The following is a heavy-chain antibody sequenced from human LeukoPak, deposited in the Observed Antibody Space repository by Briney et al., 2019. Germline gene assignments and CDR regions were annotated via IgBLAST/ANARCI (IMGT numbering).Heavy chain of an antibody. J-gene: IGHJ4*02. V-gene: IGHV3-48*03. Sequence: GGSLRLSCAASGFTFSSHEMNWVRQAPGKGLELVSYISISGSTIYYADSVKGRFTISRDNARNSLHLQMNSLRAEDTVLYYCASGEVFGDLFDVYWGQGTLVTVSS. CDR3: ASGEVFGDLFDVY. CDR1: GFTFSSHE. CDR2: ISISGSTI. D-gene: IGHD3-10*02.